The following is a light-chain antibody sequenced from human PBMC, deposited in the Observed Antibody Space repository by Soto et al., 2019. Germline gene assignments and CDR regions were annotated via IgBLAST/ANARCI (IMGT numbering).Light chain of an antibody. CDR3: CSYAGSYTFAV. CDR2: DVS. V-gene: IGLV2-11*01. Sequence: QSALTQPRSVSGSPGQSVTISCTGTSSDVGGYNYVSWYQQHPGKAPKLMIYDVSKRPSGVPDRFSGSKSGNTASLTISGLQAEHEADYYCCSYAGSYTFAVFGGGTQLTVL. CDR1: SSDVGGYNY. J-gene: IGLJ7*01.